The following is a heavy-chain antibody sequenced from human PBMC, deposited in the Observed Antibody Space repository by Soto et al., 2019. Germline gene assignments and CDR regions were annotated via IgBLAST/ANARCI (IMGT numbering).Heavy chain of an antibody. CDR3: TTDSILAPLFH. V-gene: IGHV1-46*01. CDR1: EYTFTTYY. CDR2: INPTGGST. D-gene: IGHD3-3*02. Sequence: VKVSCKASEYTFTTYYMHWVRQAPGQGLEWMGIINPTGGSTSYAQKFQGRLTMTRDTSTSTVYMELNSLKTEDTAVYYCTTDSILAPLFHWGQGTLVTVSS. J-gene: IGHJ4*02.